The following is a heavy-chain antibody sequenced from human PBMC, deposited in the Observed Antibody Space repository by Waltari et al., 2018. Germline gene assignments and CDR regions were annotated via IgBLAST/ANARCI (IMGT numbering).Heavy chain of an antibody. CDR1: GATFSSSG. V-gene: IGHV1-69*13. Sequence: QVQLVQSGPEVKRPGSSVRVSCKSSGATFSSSGFSWVRQAPGQGLEWMGGLVLVLGTPAYAQKFKGRLTITADDSTSTAYMELNTLTSDDTAVYYCARGSKYFYYGVDVWGQGTTVTVSS. CDR3: ARGSKYFYYGVDV. J-gene: IGHJ6*02. D-gene: IGHD3-10*01. CDR2: LVLVLGTP.